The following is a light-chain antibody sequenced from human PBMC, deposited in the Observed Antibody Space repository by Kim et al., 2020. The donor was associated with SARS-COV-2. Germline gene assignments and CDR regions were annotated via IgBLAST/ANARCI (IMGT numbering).Light chain of an antibody. Sequence: SASTGDRVTITCRASQGISSCLAWYQQKPGKAPKLLIYAASTLQSGVPSRFSGSGSGTDFTLTISCMQSEDFATYYCQQYYSYPRTFGQGTKVEI. CDR2: AAS. CDR1: QGISSC. V-gene: IGKV1-8*01. J-gene: IGKJ1*01. CDR3: QQYYSYPRT.